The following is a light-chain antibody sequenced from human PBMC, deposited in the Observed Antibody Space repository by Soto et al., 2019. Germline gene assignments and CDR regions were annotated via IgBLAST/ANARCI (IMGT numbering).Light chain of an antibody. CDR1: QSISSW. CDR2: KAS. CDR3: QQYTTYFST. Sequence: DIQMTQSPSTLSASVEDRVTITCRASQSISSWLAWYQQKPGKAPKLLIYKASSLERGVPSRFSGRGSGTEFTLTISNLQPDDFATYFCQQYTTYFSTFGQGTKLEIK. V-gene: IGKV1-5*03. J-gene: IGKJ2*01.